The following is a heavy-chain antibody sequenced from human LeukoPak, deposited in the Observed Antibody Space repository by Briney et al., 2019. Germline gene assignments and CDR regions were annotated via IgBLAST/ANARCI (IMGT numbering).Heavy chain of an antibody. J-gene: IGHJ4*02. CDR1: GGAFSDYH. D-gene: IGHD3-22*01. Sequence: FETLCLTCAVYGGAFSDYHWSWIRQPPGKGLEWIGEINHSGSTNYNPSLKSRDTISVDTSKNQFSLKLSSVTAADTAVYYCARTPSYSDNSGYPINSYFDYWGQGTLGTVSS. CDR2: INHSGST. CDR3: ARTPSYSDNSGYPINSYFDY. V-gene: IGHV4-34*01.